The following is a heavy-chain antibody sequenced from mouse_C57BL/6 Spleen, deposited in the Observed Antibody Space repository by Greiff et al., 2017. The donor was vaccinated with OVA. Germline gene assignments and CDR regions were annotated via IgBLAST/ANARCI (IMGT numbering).Heavy chain of an antibody. CDR2: IWWDDDK. CDR3: ARIDDYDGSLG. Sequence: QVQLKESGPGILQPSPTLSLSCSFSGFSLSTFGMGVGWIRQPSGKGLEWLALIWWDDDKYYNPALKRRPTISKDTSKNQVFLKIANVDTADTATYYCARIDDYDGSLGWGQGTTLTVSS. J-gene: IGHJ2*01. D-gene: IGHD2-4*01. V-gene: IGHV8-8*01. CDR1: GFSLSTFGMG.